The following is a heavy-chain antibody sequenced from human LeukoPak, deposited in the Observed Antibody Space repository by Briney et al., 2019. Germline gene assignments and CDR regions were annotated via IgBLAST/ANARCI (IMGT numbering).Heavy chain of an antibody. Sequence: GGSLRLSCAASGFTVSSNYMSWVRQAPGKGLKWVSVIYSGGSTYYADSMKGRFTISRDNSKNTLYLQMNSLRAEDTAVYYCARGGRPWAFDIWGQGTMVTVSS. CDR1: GFTVSSNY. D-gene: IGHD1-26*01. CDR2: IYSGGST. V-gene: IGHV3-66*01. J-gene: IGHJ3*02. CDR3: ARGGRPWAFDI.